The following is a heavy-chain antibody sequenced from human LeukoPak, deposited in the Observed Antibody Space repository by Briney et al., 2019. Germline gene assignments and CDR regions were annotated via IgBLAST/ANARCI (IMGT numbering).Heavy chain of an antibody. V-gene: IGHV3-48*04. D-gene: IGHD5-18*01. CDR3: ARGRYSSAFAFLDY. CDR2: IDSSGSTI. Sequence: GGSLRLSCAASGFTFSSYSMNWVRQAPGKGLEWVSYIDSSGSTIYNADSVKGRFTISRDNAKNSLYLQMNSLRAEDTAVYYCARGRYSSAFAFLDYWGPGTLVTISS. J-gene: IGHJ4*02. CDR1: GFTFSSYS.